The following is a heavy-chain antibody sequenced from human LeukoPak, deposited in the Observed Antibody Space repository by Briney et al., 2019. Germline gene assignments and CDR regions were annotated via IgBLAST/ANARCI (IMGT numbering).Heavy chain of an antibody. J-gene: IGHJ4*02. Sequence: PGGSLRLSCAASGFTFSSYAMSWVRQAPGKGLEWVSGISGSGGNTYYADSVRGRFTISRDNSKNTLYLQMSSLRAEDTAVYYCARDRVPDYWGQGTLVTVSS. D-gene: IGHD3-10*01. CDR3: ARDRVPDY. CDR2: ISGSGGNT. V-gene: IGHV3-23*01. CDR1: GFTFSSYA.